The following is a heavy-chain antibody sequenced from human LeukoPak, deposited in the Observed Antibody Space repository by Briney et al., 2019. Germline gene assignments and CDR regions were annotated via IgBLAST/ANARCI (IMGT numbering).Heavy chain of an antibody. V-gene: IGHV3-23*01. D-gene: IGHD3-22*01. CDR1: GFTFSSYG. CDR3: AKCLGGYYPHCRY. CDR2: ISGSGGST. J-gene: IGHJ4*02. Sequence: GGSLRLSCAASGFTFSSYGMSWVRQAPGKGLEWVSAISGSGGSTYYADSVKGRFTISRDNSKNTLYLQMNSLRAEDTAVHYCAKCLGGYYPHCRYWGQGTLVTVSS.